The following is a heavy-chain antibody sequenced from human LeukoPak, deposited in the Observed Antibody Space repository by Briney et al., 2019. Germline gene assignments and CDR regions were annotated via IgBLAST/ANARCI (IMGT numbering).Heavy chain of an antibody. J-gene: IGHJ4*02. CDR1: GLTVSSNY. Sequence: PGGSLRLSCAASGLTVSSNYMSWVRQAPGKGLEWVSVIYSGGSTYYADSVKGRFTISRDNSKNTLYLQMNSLRAEDTAVYYCSEGPRGSYFSLWGQGTLVTVSS. D-gene: IGHD1-26*01. CDR2: IYSGGST. V-gene: IGHV3-53*01. CDR3: SEGPRGSYFSL.